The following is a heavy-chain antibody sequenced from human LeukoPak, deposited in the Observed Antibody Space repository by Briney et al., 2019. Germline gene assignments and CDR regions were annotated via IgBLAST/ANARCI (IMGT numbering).Heavy chain of an antibody. V-gene: IGHV3-30-3*01. CDR2: ISYDGSNK. J-gene: IGHJ3*02. Sequence: PGRSLRLSCAASGFTFSSYAMHWVRQAPGKGLEWVAVISYDGSNKYYADSAKGRFTISRDNSKNTLYLQMNSLRAEDTAVYYCARSGGGWFGELLLMDDAFDIWGQGTMVTVSS. D-gene: IGHD3-10*01. CDR3: ARSGGGWFGELLLMDDAFDI. CDR1: GFTFSSYA.